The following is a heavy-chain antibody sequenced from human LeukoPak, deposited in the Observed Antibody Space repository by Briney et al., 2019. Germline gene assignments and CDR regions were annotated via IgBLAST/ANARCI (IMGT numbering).Heavy chain of an antibody. CDR1: GFTFSSYS. J-gene: IGHJ6*04. CDR2: ISSGSTYI. V-gene: IGHV3-21*01. CDR3: AELGITMIGGV. Sequence: GGSLRLSCAASGFTFSSYSINWVRQAPGKGLEWVSSISSGSTYIYYADSVKGRFTISRDDAKNSLFLQMNSLRAEDTAVYYCAELGITMIGGVWGKGTTVTISS. D-gene: IGHD3-10*02.